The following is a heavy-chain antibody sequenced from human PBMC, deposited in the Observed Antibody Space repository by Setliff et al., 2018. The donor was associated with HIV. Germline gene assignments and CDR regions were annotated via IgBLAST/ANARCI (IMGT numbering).Heavy chain of an antibody. CDR1: GFIFKNYD. Sequence: PGGSLRLSCAASGFIFKNYDMNWVRQAPGKGLEWVGIIKSKAYGETTEYAGSVKGRFTLSRDDPKSIAYLQMNSLKTEDTAVYYCTLLPGTFWGQGTLVTVSS. J-gene: IGHJ4*02. CDR3: TLLPGTF. CDR2: IKSKAYGETT. V-gene: IGHV3-49*04.